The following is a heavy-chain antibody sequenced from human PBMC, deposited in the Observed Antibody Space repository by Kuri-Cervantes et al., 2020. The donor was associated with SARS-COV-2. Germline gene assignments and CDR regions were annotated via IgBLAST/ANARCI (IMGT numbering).Heavy chain of an antibody. D-gene: IGHD2-2*01. CDR1: GGSISSYY. V-gene: IGHV4-4*07. CDR3: ARVGRTFTSSHGGIADS. Sequence: SETLSLTCTVSGGSISSYYWSWNRQPAGKGLEWIGRIYTSGSTNYDPSLKSRVTMSVDTSKNQFSLKLSSVTAADTAVYYYARVGRTFTSSHGGIADSWGQGILVTVSS. J-gene: IGHJ4*02. CDR2: IYTSGST.